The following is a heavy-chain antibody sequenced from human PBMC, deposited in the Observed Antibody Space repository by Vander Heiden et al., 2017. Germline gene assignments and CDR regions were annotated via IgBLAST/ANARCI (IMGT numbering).Heavy chain of an antibody. J-gene: IGHJ5*02. D-gene: IGHD2-15*01. V-gene: IGHV3-23*01. CDR2: ISDSAGTT. CDR1: GLTFSNYA. Sequence: EVQLLESGGGLVQPGGSLRLSCGASGLTFSNYAMSWVRQAPGKGLEWVSAISDSAGTTYYADSVKGRFTISRDNSKNTLYLQVNSLRAEDTAVYYCAKEALLAGRPFDPWGQGTLVTVSS. CDR3: AKEALLAGRPFDP.